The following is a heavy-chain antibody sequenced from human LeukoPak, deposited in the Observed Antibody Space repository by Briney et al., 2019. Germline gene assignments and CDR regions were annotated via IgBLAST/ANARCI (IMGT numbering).Heavy chain of an antibody. Sequence: PGGSLRLSCAASGFTFTNYAMTWVRQAPGKGLEWVAVISYDGSNKYYADSVKGRFTISRDNSKNTLYLQMASLRDEDMGVYYCARVGPATAFDYWGQGTQVTVSS. CDR1: GFTFTNYA. CDR2: ISYDGSNK. CDR3: ARVGPATAFDY. V-gene: IGHV3-30*14. J-gene: IGHJ4*02.